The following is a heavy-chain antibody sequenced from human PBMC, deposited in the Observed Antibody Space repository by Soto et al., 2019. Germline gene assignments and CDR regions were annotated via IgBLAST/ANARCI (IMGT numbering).Heavy chain of an antibody. J-gene: IGHJ4*02. D-gene: IGHD4-17*01. V-gene: IGHV3-23*01. Sequence: EVQLLESGGGLVQPGGSLRLSCAASGFTFSSYAVSWVRQAPGKGLEWVSAISGSGGSTYYADSVKGRFTISRDNSKNTLYLQMNSLRAEDTAVYYCAKGLYGDYLRFDYWGQGTLVTVSS. CDR2: ISGSGGST. CDR3: AKGLYGDYLRFDY. CDR1: GFTFSSYA.